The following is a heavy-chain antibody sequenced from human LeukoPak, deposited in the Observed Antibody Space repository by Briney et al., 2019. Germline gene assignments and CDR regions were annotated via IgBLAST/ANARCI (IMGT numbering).Heavy chain of an antibody. D-gene: IGHD5-12*01. CDR2: VNPNSGST. V-gene: IGHV1-2*02. Sequence: GASVKVSCKASGYTFTDYFMHWVRRAPGQGLEWMGWVNPNSGSTYYAPKFQGGVTMTRDTSINTAYMELSRLRSDDTAVYCARDGPGYSGYVRYWGQGTLVTVSS. J-gene: IGHJ4*02. CDR1: GYTFTDYF. CDR3: ARDGPGYSGYVRY.